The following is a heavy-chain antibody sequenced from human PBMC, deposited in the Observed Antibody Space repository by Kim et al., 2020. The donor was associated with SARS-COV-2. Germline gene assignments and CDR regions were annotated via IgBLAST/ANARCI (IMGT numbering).Heavy chain of an antibody. CDR1: GFTFDDYA. Sequence: GGSLRLSCAASGFTFDDYAMHWVRQAPGKGLEWVSGISWNSGSIGYADSVKGRFTISRDNAKNSLYLQMNSLRAEDTALYYCAKDMGYSSRWYGTSMSPLMDGGGKGTTLTVSS. CDR2: ISWNSGSI. J-gene: IGHJ6*03. V-gene: IGHV3-9*01. CDR3: AKDMGYSSRWYGTSMSPLMDG. D-gene: IGHD6-13*01.